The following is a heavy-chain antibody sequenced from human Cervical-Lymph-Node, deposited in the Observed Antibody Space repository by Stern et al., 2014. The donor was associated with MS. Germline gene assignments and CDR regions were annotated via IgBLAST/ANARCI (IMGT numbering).Heavy chain of an antibody. J-gene: IGHJ4*02. CDR1: GFSLSTSGVG. V-gene: IGHV2-5*02. CDR2: IYLVDDN. D-gene: IGHD4-17*01. CDR3: AHRNIMTAVTIFDY. Sequence: ASGPTLVKPTQTLTLTCNCSGFSLSTSGVGVGWIRQPPGRALEWLALIYLVDDNRPTHFLQSRLTTTQATSQNRVVLTMTNVDPVDTAIYYCAHRNIMTAVTIFDYWGQGTLVTVSS.